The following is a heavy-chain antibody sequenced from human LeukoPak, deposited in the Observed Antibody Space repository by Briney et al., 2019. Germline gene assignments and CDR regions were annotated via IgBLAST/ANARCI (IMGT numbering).Heavy chain of an antibody. CDR1: GGSISSYY. V-gene: IGHV4-59*08. CDR2: IYYSGST. D-gene: IGHD4-17*01. CDR3: ARHTSTTGFDY. J-gene: IGHJ4*02. Sequence: SETLSLTCTVSGGSISSYYWSWIRQPPGKGLEWIGYIYYSGSTNCNPSLKSRVTISVDTSKNQFSLKLSSVTAADTAVYYCARHTSTTGFDYWGQGTLVTVSS.